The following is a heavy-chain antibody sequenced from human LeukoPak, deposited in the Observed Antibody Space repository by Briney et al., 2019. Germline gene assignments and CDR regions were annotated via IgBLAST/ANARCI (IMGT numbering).Heavy chain of an antibody. D-gene: IGHD1-1*01. CDR2: INHSGST. V-gene: IGHV4-39*07. Sequence: PSETLSLTCTVSGGSISSSDYYWNWIRQPPGKGLEWIGEINHSGSTNYNPSLKSRVTISLDTSKNQFSLKMSSVTAADTAVYYCARGPPDVGATTDTWYFDYWGQATLVTVSS. CDR1: GGSISSSDYY. J-gene: IGHJ4*02. CDR3: ARGPPDVGATTDTWYFDY.